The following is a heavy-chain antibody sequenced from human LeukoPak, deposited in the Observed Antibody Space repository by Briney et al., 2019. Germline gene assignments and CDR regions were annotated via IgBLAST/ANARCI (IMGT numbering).Heavy chain of an antibody. Sequence: SETLSLTCAVYGGSFSGYYWSWIRQPPGKGLEWIGEINHSGSTNYNPSLKSRVTISVDTPKNQFSLKLSSVTAADTAVYYCASRARGVVRLLEWLSRFDPWGQGTLVTVSS. D-gene: IGHD3-3*01. V-gene: IGHV4-34*01. CDR2: INHSGST. J-gene: IGHJ5*02. CDR3: ASRARGVVRLLEWLSRFDP. CDR1: GGSFSGYY.